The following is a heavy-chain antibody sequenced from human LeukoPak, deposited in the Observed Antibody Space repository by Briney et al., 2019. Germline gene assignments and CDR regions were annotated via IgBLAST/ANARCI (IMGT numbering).Heavy chain of an antibody. CDR2: IYYTGNT. J-gene: IGHJ5*02. V-gene: IGHV4-61*08. D-gene: IGHD3-16*01. Sequence: PSETLSLTCAVSGGSISRSGYSWTWIRQPPGKGLEWLGYIYYTGNTNYNPSLKSRVTFSVAPSKNQFSLNLTSVIATDTAVYYCARGLGEYGSSFRAPVTWFDPWGQGTLVTVSS. CDR1: GGSISRSGYS. CDR3: ARGLGEYGSSFRAPVTWFDP.